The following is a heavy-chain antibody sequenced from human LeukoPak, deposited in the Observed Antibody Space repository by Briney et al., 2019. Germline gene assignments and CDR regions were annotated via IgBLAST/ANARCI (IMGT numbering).Heavy chain of an antibody. Sequence: ASVKVSCKASGYTFTAYYMHWVRQPPGQGLEWMGWVNPHSGDTKYAQKFQGRVTMTRDTSITTASMELSRLRADDTAVYFCARDFDYGDYWGLGSLVTVSS. CDR3: ARDFDYGDY. CDR2: VNPHSGDT. CDR1: GYTFTAYY. V-gene: IGHV1-2*02. J-gene: IGHJ4*02. D-gene: IGHD3-3*01.